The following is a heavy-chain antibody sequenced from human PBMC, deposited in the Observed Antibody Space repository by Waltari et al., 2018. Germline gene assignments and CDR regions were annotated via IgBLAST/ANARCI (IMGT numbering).Heavy chain of an antibody. CDR3: ARAGEWLLLGYFDY. CDR2: IYYSGST. D-gene: IGHD3-3*01. V-gene: IGHV4-59*01. J-gene: IGHJ4*02. Sequence: QVQLQESGPGLVKPSETLSLTCTVSGGSISSYYWSWIRQPPGKGLEWIGYIYYSGSTSSNPSLKSRVTISVDTSKNQFSLKLSSVTAADTAVYYCARAGEWLLLGYFDYWGQGTLVTVSS. CDR1: GGSISSYY.